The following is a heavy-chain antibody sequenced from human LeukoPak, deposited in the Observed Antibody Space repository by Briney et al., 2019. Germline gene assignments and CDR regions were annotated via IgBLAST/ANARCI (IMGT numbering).Heavy chain of an antibody. CDR2: INPSGGST. CDR3: ARGEPLITIFGVVIIAPLDY. D-gene: IGHD3-3*01. Sequence: ASVKVSCKASGYTFTSYYMHWVRQAPGQGLEWMGIINPSGGSTSYAQKFQGRVTMTRDMSTSTVYMELSSLRSEDTAVYYCARGEPLITIFGVVIIAPLDYWGQGTLVTVSS. V-gene: IGHV1-46*01. CDR1: GYTFTSYY. J-gene: IGHJ4*02.